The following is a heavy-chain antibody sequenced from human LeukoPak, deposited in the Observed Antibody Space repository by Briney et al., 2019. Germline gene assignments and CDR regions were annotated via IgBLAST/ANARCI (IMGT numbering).Heavy chain of an antibody. J-gene: IGHJ4*02. CDR1: GYSISSGYY. D-gene: IGHD4-11*01. V-gene: IGHV4-38-2*02. CDR3: ARFDSNWGFDY. Sequence: SETLSLTCTVSGYSISSGYYWGWIRQPPGKGLEWIGSIYHSGSTYYNPSLKSRVTTSVDTSKNQFSLKLSSVTAADTAVYYCARFDSNWGFDYWGQGTLVTVSS. CDR2: IYHSGST.